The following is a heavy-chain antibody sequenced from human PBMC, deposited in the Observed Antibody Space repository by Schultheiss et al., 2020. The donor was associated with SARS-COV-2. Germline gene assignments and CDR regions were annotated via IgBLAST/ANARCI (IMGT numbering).Heavy chain of an antibody. CDR1: GYTFTGYY. D-gene: IGHD3-3*01. V-gene: IGHV1-2*04. Sequence: ASVKVSCKASGYTFTGYYMHWVRQAPGQGLEWMGWINPNSGGTDYAQKFQGWVTMTRDTSINTAYIELSRLRSDDTAVYYCARVRRDYDFWSSSYFYGMDVWGQGTTVTVSS. CDR2: INPNSGGT. CDR3: ARVRRDYDFWSSSYFYGMDV. J-gene: IGHJ6*02.